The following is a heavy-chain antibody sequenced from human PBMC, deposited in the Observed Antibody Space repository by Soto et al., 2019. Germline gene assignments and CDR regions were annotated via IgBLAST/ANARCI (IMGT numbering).Heavy chain of an antibody. D-gene: IGHD5-18*01. V-gene: IGHV1-3*01. CDR3: ARPGWGAMVYYGMDV. Sequence: GASVKVSCKASGYTFTSYAMHWVRQAPGQRLEWMGWINAGNGNTKYSQKFQGRVTITRDTSASTAYMELSSLRSEDTAVYYCARPGWGAMVYYGMDVWGQGTTVTVSS. CDR1: GYTFTSYA. J-gene: IGHJ6*02. CDR2: INAGNGNT.